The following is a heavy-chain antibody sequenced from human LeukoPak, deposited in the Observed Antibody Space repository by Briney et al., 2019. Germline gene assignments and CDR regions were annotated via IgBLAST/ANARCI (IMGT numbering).Heavy chain of an antibody. V-gene: IGHV1-8*01. D-gene: IGHD3-9*01. Sequence: ASVKVSCTASGYTFTSYDINWVRQATGQGLEWMGWMNPNSGNTGYAQKFQGRVTMTRNTSISTAYMELSSLRSEDTAVYYCARGRELRYFDWLLNYAFDIWGQGTMVTVSS. CDR3: ARGRELRYFDWLLNYAFDI. CDR2: MNPNSGNT. J-gene: IGHJ3*02. CDR1: GYTFTSYD.